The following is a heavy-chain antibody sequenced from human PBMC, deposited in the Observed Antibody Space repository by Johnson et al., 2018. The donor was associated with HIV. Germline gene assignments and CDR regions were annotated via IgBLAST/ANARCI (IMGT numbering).Heavy chain of an antibody. CDR3: ARANGQLGGAFDI. Sequence: QVQLVESGGGVVQPGRSLRLSCAASGFTFSSYGMHWVRQAPGKGLEWVAVIWYDGSNKYYADSVKGRFTISRDNSKNTLYLQMNSLRAEDTAVYYCARANGQLGGAFDIWGQGTMVTVSS. V-gene: IGHV3-33*08. D-gene: IGHD6-6*01. J-gene: IGHJ3*02. CDR2: IWYDGSNK. CDR1: GFTFSSYG.